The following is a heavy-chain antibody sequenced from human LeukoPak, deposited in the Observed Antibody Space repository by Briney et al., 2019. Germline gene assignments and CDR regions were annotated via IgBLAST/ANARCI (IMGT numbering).Heavy chain of an antibody. CDR3: ASGVAVAGTGSWFDP. J-gene: IGHJ5*02. D-gene: IGHD6-19*01. CDR2: IYYSGST. CDR1: GVSISSYY. Sequence: PSETLSFTCTVSGVSISSYYWSWIRQPPGKGLEWLGYIYYSGSTNYNPSLKSRVTISVDTSKNQFSLKLSSVTAADTAVYYCASGVAVAGTGSWFDPWGQGTLVTVSS. V-gene: IGHV4-59*12.